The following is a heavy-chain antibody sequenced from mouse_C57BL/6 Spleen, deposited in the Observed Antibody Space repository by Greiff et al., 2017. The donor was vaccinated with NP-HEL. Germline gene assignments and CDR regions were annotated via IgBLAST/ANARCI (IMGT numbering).Heavy chain of an antibody. D-gene: IGHD2-3*01. CDR2: IHPNSGST. V-gene: IGHV1-64*01. CDR1: GYTFTSYW. J-gene: IGHJ2*01. CDR3: ALDGYYGGFDY. Sequence: VKLQQPGAELVKPGASVKLSCKASGYTFTSYWMHWVKQRPGQGLEWIGMIHPNSGSTNYNEKFKSKATLTVDKSSSTAYMQLSSLTSEDSAVYYCALDGYYGGFDYWGQGTTLTVSS.